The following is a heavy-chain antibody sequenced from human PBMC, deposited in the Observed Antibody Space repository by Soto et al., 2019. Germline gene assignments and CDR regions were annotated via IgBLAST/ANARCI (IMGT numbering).Heavy chain of an antibody. Sequence: GGSLRLSCAASGFTFSSYAMSWVRQAPGKGLEWVSAISGSGGSTYYADSVKGRFTISRDNSKNTLYLQMNSLRAEDTAVYYCATYYDILTGYSPFDYWGQGTLVTVSS. CDR3: ATYYDILTGYSPFDY. V-gene: IGHV3-23*01. CDR2: ISGSGGST. D-gene: IGHD3-9*01. J-gene: IGHJ4*02. CDR1: GFTFSSYA.